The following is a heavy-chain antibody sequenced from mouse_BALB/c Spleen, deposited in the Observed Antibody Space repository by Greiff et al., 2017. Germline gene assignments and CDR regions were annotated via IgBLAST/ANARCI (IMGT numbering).Heavy chain of an antibody. CDR3: ARWDYGAGHFDV. CDR2: IYPGDGDT. Sequence: VQLQQSGAELARPGASVKLSCKASGYTFTSYWMQWVKQRPGQGLEWIGAIYPGDGDTRYTQKFKGKATLTADKSSSTAYMQLSSLASEDSAVYYCARWDYGAGHFDVWGAGTTVTVSS. CDR1: GYTFTSYW. V-gene: IGHV1-87*01. D-gene: IGHD2-4*01. J-gene: IGHJ1*01.